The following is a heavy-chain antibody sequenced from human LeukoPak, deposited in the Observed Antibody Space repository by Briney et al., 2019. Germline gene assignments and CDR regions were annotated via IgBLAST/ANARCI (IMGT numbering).Heavy chain of an antibody. Sequence: GGSLRLSCAASGFTFISYWMNWARQAPGKGLEWVASINHNGNVNYYVDSVKGRFTISRDNAKNSLYLQMSNLRAEDTAVYFCARGGGLDVWGQGATVTVSS. D-gene: IGHD3-16*01. J-gene: IGHJ6*02. CDR3: ARGGGLDV. V-gene: IGHV3-7*03. CDR2: INHNGNVN. CDR1: GFTFISYW.